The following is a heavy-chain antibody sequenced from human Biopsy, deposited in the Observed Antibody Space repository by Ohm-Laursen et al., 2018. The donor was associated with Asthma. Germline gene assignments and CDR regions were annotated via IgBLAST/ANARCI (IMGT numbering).Heavy chain of an antibody. J-gene: IGHJ3*01. D-gene: IGHD3-9*01. CDR2: INAGNGNT. V-gene: IGHV1-3*01. CDR3: ARTYYDFLTGQVNDAFAL. CDR1: GYTFINYA. Sequence: GASVKVSCRASGYTFINYAIHWVRQAPGQRLEWMGWINAGNGNTKYSQKFQGRVTISRDTSASTAYMDLSSLRSEDTAVYYCARTYYDFLTGQVNDAFALWGQGTMVTVSS.